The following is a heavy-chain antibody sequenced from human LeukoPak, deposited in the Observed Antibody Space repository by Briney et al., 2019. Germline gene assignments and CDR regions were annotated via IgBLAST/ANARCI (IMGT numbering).Heavy chain of an antibody. V-gene: IGHV3-53*01. D-gene: IGHD3-10*01. CDR1: GLTVSSNY. J-gene: IGHJ4*02. CDR3: ARAGYYSGSGDSGEIDF. Sequence: GGSLRLSCPVSGLTVSSNYMSWVRQAPGRGLEWVSLIYSDGTTYYADSVKGRFSISIDNSKNTVYLQMNSLRAEDTAMYYCARAGYYSGSGDSGEIDFWGQGTLVTVSS. CDR2: IYSDGTT.